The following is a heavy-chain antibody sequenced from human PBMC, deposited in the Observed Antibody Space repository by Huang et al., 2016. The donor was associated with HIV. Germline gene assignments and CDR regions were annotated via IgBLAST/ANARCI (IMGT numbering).Heavy chain of an antibody. D-gene: IGHD3-3*01. J-gene: IGHJ6*02. CDR3: ARVTTPSYYDVWSISPSHEDVYYYNMDV. CDR1: GGPLNTYY. V-gene: IGHV4-34*02. Sequence: QVQLQQWGAGVLKPSETLSLTCTVYGGPLNTYYWSWVREFTGRRLAWIGEIIHSGGAKFNPPLNSGVSMSIDASKKQFSLRLTSVTAADTAVYYCARVTTPSYYDVWSISPSHEDVYYYNMDVWGQGTTVIVSS. CDR2: IIHSGGA.